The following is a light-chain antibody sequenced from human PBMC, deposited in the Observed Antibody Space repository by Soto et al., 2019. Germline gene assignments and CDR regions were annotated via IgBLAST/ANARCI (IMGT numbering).Light chain of an antibody. J-gene: IGLJ1*01. CDR3: SSYTSISTV. CDR2: EVS. Sequence: QSVLTQPASVSGSPGQSITISCTGTRSDVGGYNYVSWYQQHPGKAPKLMIYEVSNRPSGVSNRFSGSKSGNTASLTISGLLAEDEADYDCSSYTSISTVFGTGTKVTVL. V-gene: IGLV2-14*01. CDR1: RSDVGGYNY.